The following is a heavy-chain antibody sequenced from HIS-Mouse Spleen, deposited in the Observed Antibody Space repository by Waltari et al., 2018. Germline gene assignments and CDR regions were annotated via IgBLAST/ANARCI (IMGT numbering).Heavy chain of an antibody. J-gene: IGHJ4*02. V-gene: IGHV3-11*01. CDR3: ARADSGYDLGYYFDY. Sequence: PGGSLRLSCAASGFTFNDYYMSWIRQAPGKGLEWVSYISSSGSTIYYADSVKGRFTISRDNAKNSLYLQMNSLRAEDTAVYYCARADSGYDLGYYFDYWGQGTLVTVSS. CDR2: ISSSGSTI. D-gene: IGHD5-12*01. CDR1: GFTFNDYY.